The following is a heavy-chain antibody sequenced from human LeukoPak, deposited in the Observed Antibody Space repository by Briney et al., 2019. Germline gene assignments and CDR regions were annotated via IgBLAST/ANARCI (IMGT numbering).Heavy chain of an antibody. CDR1: GFTFSDFT. V-gene: IGHV3-30-3*01. D-gene: IGHD2-8*02. CDR2: ISYDGGIQ. Sequence: GGSLRLSCAASGFTFSDFTLHWVRQAPGKGLEWLAYISYDGGIQYYADSVKGRFSISRDNSKNTLYLQPNSLRTEDTALYYCARAYCTGGTCFKDYWGQGTLVTVSS. J-gene: IGHJ4*02. CDR3: ARAYCTGGTCFKDY.